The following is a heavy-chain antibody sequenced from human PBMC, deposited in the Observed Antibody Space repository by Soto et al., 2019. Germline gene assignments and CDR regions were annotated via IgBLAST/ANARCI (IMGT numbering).Heavy chain of an antibody. CDR1: GYTFTNYG. V-gene: IGHV1-18*01. Sequence: QVQLVQSGAEVKKPGASVKVSCKASGYTFTNYGINWVRQAPGQGLEWLGWVGAYNGERRYAQRVQARVIMTTDTSTTTAYMEWRSLRSDDTAVYYCSRGTSIPASGDYWGQGTLVTVSS. J-gene: IGHJ4*01. CDR2: VGAYNGER. CDR3: SRGTSIPASGDY. D-gene: IGHD6-6*01.